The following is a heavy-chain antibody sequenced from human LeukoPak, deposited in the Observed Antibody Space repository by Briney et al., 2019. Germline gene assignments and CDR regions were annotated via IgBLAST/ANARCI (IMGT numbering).Heavy chain of an antibody. CDR2: IYSDGRSL. CDR3: ARGRGLGELAVASFDS. Sequence: PGGSLRLSCAGSGFNFTGYWMHWVRQAPGEGLVWISRIYSDGRSLTYAASVMGRFTISRDNAKNMLYLQMNSLRAEDTAVYYCARGRGLGELAVASFDSWGQGTLVTVSS. V-gene: IGHV3-74*03. D-gene: IGHD6-19*01. J-gene: IGHJ4*02. CDR1: GFNFTGYW.